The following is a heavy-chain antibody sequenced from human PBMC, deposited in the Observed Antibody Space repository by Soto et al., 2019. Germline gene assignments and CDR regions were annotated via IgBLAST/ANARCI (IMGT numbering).Heavy chain of an antibody. V-gene: IGHV1-18*01. CDR2: ISAYNGNT. Sequence: QVQLVQSGAEVKKPGTSVKVSCKASGYTFTSYGISWVRQAPGQGLEWMGWISAYNGNTNYAQKLQGRVTMTTDTSTSTAYMELRSLRSDDTAVYYCARGFPSQDYDYMPNAFDIWGQGTMVTVSS. J-gene: IGHJ3*02. D-gene: IGHD3-16*01. CDR3: ARGFPSQDYDYMPNAFDI. CDR1: GYTFTSYG.